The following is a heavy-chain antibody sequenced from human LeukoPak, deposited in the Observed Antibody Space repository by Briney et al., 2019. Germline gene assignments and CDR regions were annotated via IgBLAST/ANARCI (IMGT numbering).Heavy chain of an antibody. CDR2: IYSGGST. Sequence: GGSLRLSCAASGFTVSSNYMSWVRQAPGKGLEWASVIYSGGSTYYADSVKGRFTISRDNSKNTLYLQMNSLRAEDTAVYYCARDHGNVDYYYGMDVWGQGTTVTVSS. J-gene: IGHJ6*02. CDR3: ARDHGNVDYYYGMDV. D-gene: IGHD1-14*01. V-gene: IGHV3-66*01. CDR1: GFTVSSNY.